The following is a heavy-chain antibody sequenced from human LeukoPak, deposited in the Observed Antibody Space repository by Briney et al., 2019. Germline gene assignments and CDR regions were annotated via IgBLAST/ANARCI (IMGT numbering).Heavy chain of an antibody. CDR3: ARDDGWIQFNL. V-gene: IGHV3-53*01. Sequence: PGGSLRLSCAASGLTVSSNYMSWVRQAPGKGLEWVSGITANSANRYYADSVKGRFTISRDNSKSTVYLQVNSLRAEDTALYYCARDDGWIQFNLWGQGTLVTVSS. CDR1: GLTVSSNY. J-gene: IGHJ4*02. D-gene: IGHD5-24*01. CDR2: TANSANR.